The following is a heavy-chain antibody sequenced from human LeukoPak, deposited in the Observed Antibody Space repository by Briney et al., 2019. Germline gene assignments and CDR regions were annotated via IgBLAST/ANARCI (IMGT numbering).Heavy chain of an antibody. J-gene: IGHJ4*02. CDR3: AREYSAFDY. CDR1: GDPISGYSDY. V-gene: IGHV4-61*08. Sequence: SETLSLTCTVSGDPISGYSDYKWTWIRQPPGKELEWIGYVYYTGNTNYNPSLKSRVTISVDTSKNQFSLKLTSVTAADTAVYYCAREYSAFDYWGQGILVTVSS. D-gene: IGHD1-26*01. CDR2: VYYTGNT.